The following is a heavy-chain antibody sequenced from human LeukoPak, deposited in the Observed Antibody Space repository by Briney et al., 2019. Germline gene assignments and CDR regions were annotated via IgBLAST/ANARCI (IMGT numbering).Heavy chain of an antibody. V-gene: IGHV4-59*11. Sequence: SETLSLTCTVSGGSISPHYWTWIRQPPGKGLEWIGYISYIGSTNYNPSLKSRVTISVDTSKNRFSLKLSAMTAADTAVYFCARDQTTVTKGFDIWGQGTVVTVSS. D-gene: IGHD4-17*01. CDR1: GGSISPHY. J-gene: IGHJ3*02. CDR3: ARDQTTVTKGFDI. CDR2: ISYIGST.